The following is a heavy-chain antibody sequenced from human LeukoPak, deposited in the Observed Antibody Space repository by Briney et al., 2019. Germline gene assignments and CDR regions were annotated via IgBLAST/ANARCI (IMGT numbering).Heavy chain of an antibody. CDR1: GFTFSNFA. J-gene: IGHJ4*02. CDR3: AKSGYNRFDY. V-gene: IGHV3-23*01. Sequence: GGSLRLSCAASGFTFSNFALSWVRQAPGKGLEWISSVRGNGGSTHYADSVKGRFTISRDNSKNTLYLQMNSLRADDTAVYYCAKSGYNRFDYWGQGTLVTVSS. CDR2: VRGNGGST. D-gene: IGHD5-24*01.